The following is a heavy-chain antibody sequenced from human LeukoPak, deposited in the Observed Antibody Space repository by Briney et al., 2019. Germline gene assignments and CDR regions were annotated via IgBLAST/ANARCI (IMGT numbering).Heavy chain of an antibody. V-gene: IGHV3-30-3*01. J-gene: IGHJ4*02. Sequence: PGGSLRLSCAASGFTFSSYAMHWVRQAPGKGLEWVAVISYDGSNKYFADSVKGRFTISRDNAKNSLYLQMNSLRDEDTAVYYCSRDPRTCDYWGQGTLVTVSS. CDR1: GFTFSSYA. CDR2: ISYDGSNK. CDR3: SRDPRTCDY.